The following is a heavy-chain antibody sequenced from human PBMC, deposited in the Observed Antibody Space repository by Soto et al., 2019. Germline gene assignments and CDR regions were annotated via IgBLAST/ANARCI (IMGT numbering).Heavy chain of an antibody. Sequence: ASVKVSCKASGYTFTSYAMHWVRQAPGQGLEWMGWINPNSGGTNYAQKFQGWVTMTRDTSISTAYMELSRLRSDDTAVYYCARSLITMVRGVNNAFDIWGQGTMVTVSS. CDR1: GYTFTSYA. J-gene: IGHJ3*02. CDR3: ARSLITMVRGVNNAFDI. D-gene: IGHD3-10*01. V-gene: IGHV1-2*04. CDR2: INPNSGGT.